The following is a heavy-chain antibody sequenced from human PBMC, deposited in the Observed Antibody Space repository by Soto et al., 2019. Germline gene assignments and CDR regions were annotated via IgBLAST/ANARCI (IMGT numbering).Heavy chain of an antibody. J-gene: IGHJ4*02. D-gene: IGHD3-3*01. CDR1: GGTLNNYA. CDR3: ATDSNYDVSNSF. Sequence: SVKVSCKASGGTLNNYAINWVRQAPGQGLEWMGGILPVSAPPDYAQKFQGRVSITADHSTSTVYMELSRLKSDDTAVYFCATDSNYDVSNSFWGQGTLVTSPQ. CDR2: ILPVSAPP. V-gene: IGHV1-69*13.